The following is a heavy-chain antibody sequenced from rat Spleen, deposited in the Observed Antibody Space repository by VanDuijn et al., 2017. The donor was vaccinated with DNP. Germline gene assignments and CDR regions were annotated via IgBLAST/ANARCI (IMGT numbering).Heavy chain of an antibody. CDR2: IIYDGSGA. CDR3: TTRGIYGGYDF. V-gene: IGHV5S10*01. CDR1: GFIFSDYA. J-gene: IGHJ2*01. Sequence: EVQLVESGGGLVQPGDSLRLSCAASGFIFSDYAMAWVRQSPKMGLEWVATIIYDGSGAFYRDSVTGRFTISRDFAKSTLYLQMDSLRSEDSATYYCTTRGIYGGYDFWGQGVMVTVSS. D-gene: IGHD1-11*01.